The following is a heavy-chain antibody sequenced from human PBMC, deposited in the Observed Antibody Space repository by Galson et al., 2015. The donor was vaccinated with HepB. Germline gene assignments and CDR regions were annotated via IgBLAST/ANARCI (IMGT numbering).Heavy chain of an antibody. D-gene: IGHD3-22*01. J-gene: IGHJ4*02. V-gene: IGHV3-64D*06. CDR2: ISSNGGST. CDR3: VKDGGSGYSDY. Sequence: SLRLSCAASGFTFSSYAMHWVRQAPGKGLEYVSAISSNGGSTYYADSVKGRFTISRDNSKNTLYLQMSSLRAEDTAVYYCVKDGGSGYSDYWGQGTLVTVSS. CDR1: GFTFSSYA.